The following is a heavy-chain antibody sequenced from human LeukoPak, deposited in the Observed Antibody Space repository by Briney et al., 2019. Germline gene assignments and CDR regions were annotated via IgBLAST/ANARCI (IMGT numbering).Heavy chain of an antibody. Sequence: GASVKVSCEASGYDFTAYTLNWVRQAPGQGLEWMGWINTRTANPTYAQGFVGRFVFSVDTSVNTAYLQISSLKAEDTAVYYCARDWPLPACSTSCYPNAFDIWGQGTMVTVSS. CDR2: INTRTANP. CDR3: ARDWPLPACSTSCYPNAFDI. CDR1: GYDFTAYT. V-gene: IGHV7-4-1*02. J-gene: IGHJ3*02. D-gene: IGHD2-2*01.